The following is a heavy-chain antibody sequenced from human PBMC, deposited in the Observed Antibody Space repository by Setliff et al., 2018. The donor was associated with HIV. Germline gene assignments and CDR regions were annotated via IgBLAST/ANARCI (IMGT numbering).Heavy chain of an antibody. CDR1: GYSFTSYW. CDR2: IDPSDSYT. CDR3: ASRGQYYCDSSGYGRDI. Sequence: GESLKISCKGSGYSFTSYWISWVRQMPGKGLEWMGRIDPSDSYTNYSPSFQGHVTISADKSISTAYLQWSSLKASDTAMYYCASRGQYYCDSSGYGRDIWGQGTMVTVSS. J-gene: IGHJ3*02. V-gene: IGHV5-10-1*01. D-gene: IGHD3-22*01.